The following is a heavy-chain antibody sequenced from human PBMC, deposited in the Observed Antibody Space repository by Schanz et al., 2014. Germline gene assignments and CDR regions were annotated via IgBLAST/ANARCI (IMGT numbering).Heavy chain of an antibody. CDR3: ARENLNWEAFDI. D-gene: IGHD7-27*01. Sequence: QVQLVESGGGVVQPGRSLRLSCAASGFIFNDYYMNWIRQAPGKGLEWLSYISRGGTTSYYADSVKGRFTISRDNAKNSLYLEMTSLRGEDTAVYYCARENLNWEAFDIWGQGTVVTVSS. CDR1: GFIFNDYY. CDR2: ISRGGTTS. J-gene: IGHJ3*02. V-gene: IGHV3-11*01.